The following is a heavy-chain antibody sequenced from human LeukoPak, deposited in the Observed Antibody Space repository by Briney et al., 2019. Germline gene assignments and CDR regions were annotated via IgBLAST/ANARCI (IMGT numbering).Heavy chain of an antibody. CDR3: ARDFYCDNGECFDN. V-gene: IGHV3-48*04. CDR1: RFTFSSYG. CDR2: ISSSSSTI. D-gene: IGHD2-8*01. J-gene: IGHJ4*02. Sequence: GGSLRLSCVASRFTFSSYGMNWVRQAPGKGLEWVSYISSSSSTIYYADSVKGRFTISRDNAKNSLYLQMNSLRAEDTAVYYCARDFYCDNGECFDNWGQGTLVTVSS.